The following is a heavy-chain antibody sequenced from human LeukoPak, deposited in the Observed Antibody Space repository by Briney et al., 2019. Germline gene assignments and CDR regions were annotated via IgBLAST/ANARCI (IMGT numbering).Heavy chain of an antibody. CDR2: IYYSGST. CDR1: GGSISSGGYY. D-gene: IGHD3-10*01. Sequence: SQTLSLTCTVSGGSISSGGYYWSWIRQHPGKGLEWIGYIYYSGSTYYNPSLKRRVTISVDTSKNQFSLKLSSVTAVDTAVYYCARLWFGEFYLDYWGQGTLVTVSS. V-gene: IGHV4-31*03. J-gene: IGHJ4*02. CDR3: ARLWFGEFYLDY.